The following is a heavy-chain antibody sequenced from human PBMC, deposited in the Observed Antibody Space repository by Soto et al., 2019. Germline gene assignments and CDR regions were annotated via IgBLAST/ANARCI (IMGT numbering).Heavy chain of an antibody. CDR1: GYTFTDYY. CDR2: INPNSGGT. CDR3: ARGKDIVVVVAATSPMDV. V-gene: IGHV1-2*04. Sequence: GASVKVSCKASGYTFTDYYIHWVRQAPGQGLEWMGWINPNSGGTNYAQKFQGWVTMTRDTSISTAYMELSRLRSDDTAIYYCARGKDIVVVVAATSPMDVWG. D-gene: IGHD2-15*01. J-gene: IGHJ6*02.